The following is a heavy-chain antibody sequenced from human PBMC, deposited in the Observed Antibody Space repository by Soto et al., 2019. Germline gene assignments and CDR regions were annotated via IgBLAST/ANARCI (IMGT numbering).Heavy chain of an antibody. D-gene: IGHD6-19*01. V-gene: IGHV4-34*01. CDR1: GGSFSGYY. CDR2: INHSGST. J-gene: IGHJ6*02. CDR3: ARGPGYSSGWRHYYYYGMDV. Sequence: SETLSLTCAVYGGSFSGYYWSWIRQPPGKGLEWIGEINHSGSTNYNPSLKSRVTISVDTSKNQFSLKLSSVTAADTAVYYCARGPGYSSGWRHYYYYGMDVWGQGTTVT.